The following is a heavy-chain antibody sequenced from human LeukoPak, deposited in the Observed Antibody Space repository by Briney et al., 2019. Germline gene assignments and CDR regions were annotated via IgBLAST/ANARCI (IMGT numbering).Heavy chain of an antibody. CDR3: AREGTSALGNAFDI. D-gene: IGHD3-10*01. J-gene: IGHJ3*02. CDR2: IGTAGDT. V-gene: IGHV3-13*01. Sequence: GGPLRLSCAASGFTFSSYDMHWVRQATGKGLEWVSAIGTAGDTYYPGSVKGRFTISRENAKNSLYLQMNSLRAGDTAVYYCAREGTSALGNAFDIWGQGTMVTVSS. CDR1: GFTFSSYD.